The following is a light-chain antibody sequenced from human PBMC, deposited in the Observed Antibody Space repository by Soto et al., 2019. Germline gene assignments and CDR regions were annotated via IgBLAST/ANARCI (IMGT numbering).Light chain of an antibody. V-gene: IGKV1-39*01. CDR3: QQGYSTLPT. Sequence: DIQMTQSPSSLSASVGDRVTITCRASQSIGSYLNWYQQNPRKAPKLLIYAASSLQSGVTSRFSASGSETDFTLTISSLQHEEFATYYCQQGYSTLPTFGQGTNLEIK. CDR1: QSIGSY. CDR2: AAS. J-gene: IGKJ2*01.